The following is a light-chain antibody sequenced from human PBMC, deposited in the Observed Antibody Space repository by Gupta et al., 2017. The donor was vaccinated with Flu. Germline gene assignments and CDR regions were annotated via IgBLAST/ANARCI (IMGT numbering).Light chain of an antibody. CDR1: SSNIGAGYD. CDR3: QSYDSTPRGPNWV. V-gene: IGLV1-40*01. Sequence: QSILTQPPSVSGAPGQSVTISCTGSSSNIGAGYDTHWYQHLPGTAPKLLIYGNNNRPSGVPDRFSGSKSGTSASLAITGLQPEDEADYYCQSYDSTPRGPNWVFGGGTKLTVL. J-gene: IGLJ3*02. CDR2: GNN.